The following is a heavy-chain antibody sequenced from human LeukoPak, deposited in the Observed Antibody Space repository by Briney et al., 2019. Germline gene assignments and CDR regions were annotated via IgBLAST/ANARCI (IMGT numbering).Heavy chain of an antibody. V-gene: IGHV5-51*01. CDR1: GYSFTSYW. CDR3: ARHLPYYDSSGYYGLTLDY. Sequence: GESLKISCKGSGYSFTSYWIGWVRQMPGKGLEWMGIIYPGDSGTRYSPSFQGQVTISADKSISTAYLQWSSLKASDTAMYYCARHLPYYDSSGYYGLTLDYWGQGTLVTVSS. J-gene: IGHJ4*02. CDR2: IYPGDSGT. D-gene: IGHD3-22*01.